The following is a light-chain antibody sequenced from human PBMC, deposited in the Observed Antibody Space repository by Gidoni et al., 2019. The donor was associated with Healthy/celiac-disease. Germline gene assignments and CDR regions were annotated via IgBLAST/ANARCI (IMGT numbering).Light chain of an antibody. Sequence: DIVMTQSPDSLAVSLGERATINSKSSQSVLYSSNNTNYLAWYQQKPGQPPKLLIYWASTRESGVPYRFSGSGSGTDFTLTISSLQAEDVAVYYCQQYYSTPYTFGQGTKLEIK. CDR3: QQYYSTPYT. CDR2: WAS. V-gene: IGKV4-1*01. J-gene: IGKJ2*01. CDR1: QSVLYSSNNTNY.